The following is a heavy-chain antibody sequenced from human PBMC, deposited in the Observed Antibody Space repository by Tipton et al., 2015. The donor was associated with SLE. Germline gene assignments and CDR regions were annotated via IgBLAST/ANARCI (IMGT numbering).Heavy chain of an antibody. CDR2: IYYSGNT. CDR1: GGSISSQY. V-gene: IGHV4-59*11. D-gene: IGHD5-18*01. Sequence: TLSLTCTVSGGSISSQYWSWIRQPPGKGLEWIGYIYYSGNTHYNPSLQSRVTISVDTSKNQFSLKLTSVTAADTAVYFCARAGLQLWPNAYYYYLDVWGEGTTVTVSS. J-gene: IGHJ6*03. CDR3: ARAGLQLWPNAYYYYLDV.